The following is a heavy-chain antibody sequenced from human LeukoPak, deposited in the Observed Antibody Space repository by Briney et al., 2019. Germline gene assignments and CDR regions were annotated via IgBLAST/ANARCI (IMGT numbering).Heavy chain of an antibody. V-gene: IGHV4-34*01. Sequence: PSETLSLTCAVYGGSFSGYYWSWIRQPPGKGLEWIGEINHSGSTNYNPSLKSRVTISVDTSKNQFSLKLSSVTAADTAVYYCASSSSSWTIDHWGQGTLVTVSS. CDR1: GGSFSGYY. CDR3: ASSSSSWTIDH. CDR2: INHSGST. D-gene: IGHD6-13*01. J-gene: IGHJ4*02.